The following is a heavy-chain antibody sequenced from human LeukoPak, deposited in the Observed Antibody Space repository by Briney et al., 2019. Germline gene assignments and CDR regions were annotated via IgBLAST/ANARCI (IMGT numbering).Heavy chain of an antibody. CDR1: EFTFSSYG. Sequence: GGSLRLSCAASEFTFSSYGMSWVRQAPGKGLEWVSGISGSGGNTYYADSVKGRFTISRDNSKNTLYLQMNSLRAEDAAVYYCARDRCSGGSCYSEDYWGQGTLVTVSS. V-gene: IGHV3-23*01. CDR2: ISGSGGNT. CDR3: ARDRCSGGSCYSEDY. D-gene: IGHD2-15*01. J-gene: IGHJ4*02.